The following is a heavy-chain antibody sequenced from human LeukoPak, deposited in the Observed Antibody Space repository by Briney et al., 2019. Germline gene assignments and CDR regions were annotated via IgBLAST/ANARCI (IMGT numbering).Heavy chain of an antibody. CDR2: ISSSGSTI. J-gene: IGHJ6*03. Sequence: QTGGSLRLSCAASGFTFSSYEMNWVRQAPGKGLEWVSYISSSGSTIYYADSVKGRFTISRDNAKNSLYLQMNSLRAEDTAVYYCARVPYGGAKGYYYYMDVWGKGTTVTVSS. D-gene: IGHD4-23*01. CDR3: ARVPYGGAKGYYYYMDV. CDR1: GFTFSSYE. V-gene: IGHV3-48*03.